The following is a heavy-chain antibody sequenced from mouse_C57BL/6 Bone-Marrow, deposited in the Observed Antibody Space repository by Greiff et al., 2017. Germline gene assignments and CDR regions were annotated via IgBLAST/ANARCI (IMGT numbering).Heavy chain of an antibody. J-gene: IGHJ1*03. Sequence: QVQLQQPGAELVKPGASVKMSCKASGYTFTSYWMHWVKQRPGQGLEWIGVIDPSDSYTNYNQKFKGKATLTVDTSSSTAYMQLSSLTSEDSAVYYCARSYYSGYFDVWGTGTTVTVSS. CDR2: IDPSDSYT. D-gene: IGHD2-10*01. CDR3: ARSYYSGYFDV. V-gene: IGHV1-59*01. CDR1: GYTFTSYW.